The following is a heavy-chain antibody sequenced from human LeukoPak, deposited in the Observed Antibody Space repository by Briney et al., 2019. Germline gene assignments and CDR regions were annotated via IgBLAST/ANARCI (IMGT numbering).Heavy chain of an antibody. Sequence: ASVKVSCKASGYTFTSYDINWVRQAPGQGLEWMGWISAYNGNTNYAQKLQGRVTITTDTSTSTAYMELRSLRSDDTAVYYCARVPERVSAGASGWGQGTLVTVSS. CDR1: GYTFTSYD. CDR2: ISAYNGNT. J-gene: IGHJ4*02. D-gene: IGHD1-26*01. V-gene: IGHV1-18*01. CDR3: ARVPERVSAGASG.